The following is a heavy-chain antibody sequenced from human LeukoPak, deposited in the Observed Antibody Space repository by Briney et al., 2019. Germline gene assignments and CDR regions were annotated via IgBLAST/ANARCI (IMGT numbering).Heavy chain of an antibody. Sequence: ASVKVSCKASGYTFTTYGISWVRQAPGQGPDWMGWISANNGNTHYAQKFQGRVTMTTDTSTTTVYMELGNLRSDDTAVYYCARAGGSGWYSGAYFDYWGQGTLVTVSS. D-gene: IGHD6-19*01. CDR3: ARAGGSGWYSGAYFDY. CDR1: GYTFTTYG. J-gene: IGHJ4*02. CDR2: ISANNGNT. V-gene: IGHV1-18*01.